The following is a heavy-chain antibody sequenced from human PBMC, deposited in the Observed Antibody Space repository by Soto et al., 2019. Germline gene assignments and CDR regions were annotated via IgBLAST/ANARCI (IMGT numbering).Heavy chain of an antibody. CDR1: GFTFSSYS. Sequence: EVQLVESGGGLVKPGGSLRLSCAASGFTFSSYSMNWVRQAPGKGLEWVSSISSSSSYIYYADSVKGRFTISRDNAKNSLYLQMKCLRAEDTAVYYCARDGGSYRRNYFDYWGQGTLVTVSS. CDR2: ISSSSSYI. J-gene: IGHJ4*02. D-gene: IGHD1-26*01. V-gene: IGHV3-21*01. CDR3: ARDGGSYRRNYFDY.